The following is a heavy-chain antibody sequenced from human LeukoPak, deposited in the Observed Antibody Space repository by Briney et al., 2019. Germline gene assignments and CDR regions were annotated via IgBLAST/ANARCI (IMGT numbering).Heavy chain of an antibody. CDR1: GGSFSDYY. J-gene: IGHJ4*02. Sequence: SETLSLTCAVYGGSFSDYYWSWIRQPPGKGLEWIGEINHSGSTNYNPSLKSRVTISVDTSKNQFSLKLSSVTAADTAVYYCARGRRSSLVYWGQGTLVTISS. CDR2: INHSGST. V-gene: IGHV4-34*01. D-gene: IGHD6-13*01. CDR3: ARGRRSSLVY.